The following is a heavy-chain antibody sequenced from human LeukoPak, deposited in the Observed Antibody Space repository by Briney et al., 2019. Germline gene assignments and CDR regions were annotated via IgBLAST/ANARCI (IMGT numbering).Heavy chain of an antibody. CDR1: GFTFSSYW. D-gene: IGHD3-22*01. CDR3: ARELYDSSGYYYKSFDY. Sequence: GGSLRLSCAASGFTFSSYWMSWVRQAPGKGLEWVANIKQDGSEKYYVDSGKGRFTISRDNAKNSLYLQMNSLRAEDTAVYYCARELYDSSGYYYKSFDYWGQGTLVTVSS. CDR2: IKQDGSEK. J-gene: IGHJ4*02. V-gene: IGHV3-7*01.